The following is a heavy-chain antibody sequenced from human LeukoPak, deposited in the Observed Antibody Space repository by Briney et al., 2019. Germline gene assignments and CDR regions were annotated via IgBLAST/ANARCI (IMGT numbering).Heavy chain of an antibody. CDR3: ASRLKNYYYYYMDV. CDR2: INHSGST. D-gene: IGHD2-8*01. J-gene: IGHJ6*03. CDR1: GGSFSSYY. V-gene: IGHV4-34*01. Sequence: NPSETLSLTCAVYGGSFSSYYWSWIRQPPGKGLEWIGEINHSGSTNYNPSLKSRVTISVDTSKNQFSLKLSSVTAADTAVYYCASRLKNYYYYYMDVWGKGTTAAVSS.